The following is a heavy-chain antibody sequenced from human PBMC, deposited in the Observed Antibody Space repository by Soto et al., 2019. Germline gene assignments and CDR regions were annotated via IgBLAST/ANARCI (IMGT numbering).Heavy chain of an antibody. Sequence: LSLTCTVSGGSIRSYYWSWIRQPPGKGLEWIGYIYYSGSTNYNPSLKSRVTISVDTSKNQFSLKLSSVTAADTAVYYCARDSYDSSGYYYGALDNWFDPWGQGTLVTVSS. D-gene: IGHD3-22*01. CDR3: ARDSYDSSGYYYGALDNWFDP. CDR2: IYYSGST. V-gene: IGHV4-59*01. CDR1: GGSIRSYY. J-gene: IGHJ5*02.